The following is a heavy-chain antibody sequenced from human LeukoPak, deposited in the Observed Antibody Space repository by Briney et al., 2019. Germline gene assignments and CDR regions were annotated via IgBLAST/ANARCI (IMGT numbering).Heavy chain of an antibody. J-gene: IGHJ6*04. Sequence: SETLSLTCTVSGGSISSGDYYWSWIRQPPGKGLEWIGYIYYSGSTYYNPSLKSRVTILVDTSKNQFSLKLSSVTAADTAVYYCARESLTSYYYYGMDVWGKGTTVTVSS. D-gene: IGHD3-9*01. CDR3: ARESLTSYYYYGMDV. CDR1: GGSISSGDYY. CDR2: IYYSGST. V-gene: IGHV4-30-4*01.